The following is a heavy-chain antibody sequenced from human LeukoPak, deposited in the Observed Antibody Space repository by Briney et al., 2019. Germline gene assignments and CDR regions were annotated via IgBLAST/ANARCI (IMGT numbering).Heavy chain of an antibody. CDR2: ISYDGSNK. D-gene: IGHD3-16*01. CDR1: GFTFSIYA. J-gene: IGHJ4*02. Sequence: PGRSLRLSCAASGFTFSIYAMHWVRQAPGKGLEWVAVISYDGSNKYYADSVKGRFTISRDNSKNTLYLQMNSLRAEDTAVYYCARERVVGAMLPSDYWGQGTLVTVSS. V-gene: IGHV3-30-3*01. CDR3: ARERVVGAMLPSDY.